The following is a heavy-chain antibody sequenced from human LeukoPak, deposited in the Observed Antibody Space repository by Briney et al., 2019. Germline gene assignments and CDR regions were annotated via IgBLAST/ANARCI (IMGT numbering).Heavy chain of an antibody. V-gene: IGHV3-23*01. D-gene: IGHD6-13*01. CDR2: ISGSGGSI. J-gene: IGHJ4*02. Sequence: GGSLRLSCAASGFTFSSYAMSWVRQAPGKGLEWISSISGSGGSIYYADSVKGRFTIPRHNSKSTLYLQMNSLRAEDTAIYYCAKEAVAAAGPFDYWGQGTLVTVSS. CDR1: GFTFSSYA. CDR3: AKEAVAAAGPFDY.